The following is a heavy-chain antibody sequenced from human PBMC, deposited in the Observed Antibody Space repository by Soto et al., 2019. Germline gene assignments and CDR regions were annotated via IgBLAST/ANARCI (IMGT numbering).Heavy chain of an antibody. Sequence: QVQLVESGGGVVQPGRSLRLSCAASGFTFSNYGMHWVRQAPGKGLEWVAVIWYDGSNKYYADSVKGRFTISRDNSKNTLYLQMNSLRAEDTAVYYCASDGLGYYDSSGYSAYFQHWGQGTLVTVS. J-gene: IGHJ1*01. D-gene: IGHD3-22*01. CDR3: ASDGLGYYDSSGYSAYFQH. CDR2: IWYDGSNK. CDR1: GFTFSNYG. V-gene: IGHV3-33*01.